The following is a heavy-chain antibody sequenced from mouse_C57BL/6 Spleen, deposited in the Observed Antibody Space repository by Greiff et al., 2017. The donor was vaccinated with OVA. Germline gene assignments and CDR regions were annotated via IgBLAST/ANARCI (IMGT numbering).Heavy chain of an antibody. CDR1: GFTFSDYG. J-gene: IGHJ1*03. CDR3: ASREGYGSSYWYFDV. D-gene: IGHD1-1*01. CDR2: ISSGSSTI. V-gene: IGHV5-17*01. Sequence: EVQVVESGGGLVKPGGSLKLSCAASGFTFSDYGMHWVRQAPEKGLEWVAYISSGSSTIYYADTVKGRFTISRDNAKNTLFLQMTSLRSEDTAMYYCASREGYGSSYWYFDVWGTGTTVTVSS.